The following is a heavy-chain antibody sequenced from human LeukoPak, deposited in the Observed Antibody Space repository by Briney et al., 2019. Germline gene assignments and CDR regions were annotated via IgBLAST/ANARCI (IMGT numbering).Heavy chain of an antibody. CDR3: AREILGGFNPTAY. CDR2: IHRSGGP. V-gene: IGHV4-4*02. Sequence: EASQTLSLTCTVSLDSSTSNFWSWVSQPPGKGLEWIGEIHRSGGPNYNPSLQSRVTISIDRSTNQIVLELSSVTAADTAVYYCAREILGGFNPTAYWGQGTLVTVSS. J-gene: IGHJ4*02. D-gene: IGHD1-14*01. CDR1: LDSSTSNF.